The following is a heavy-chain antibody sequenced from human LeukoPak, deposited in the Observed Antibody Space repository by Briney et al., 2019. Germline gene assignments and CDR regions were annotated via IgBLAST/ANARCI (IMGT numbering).Heavy chain of an antibody. CDR1: GFSISNYA. Sequence: PGGSLRLSCVKTGFSISNYAINWVRQAPGKGLEWVAVIWGDGSSRVYADSVRGRFTMSSDNSKNTVCLQMNNLRAEDTAVYYCAKSGDTGFDFFDFWGQGTLVTVSS. D-gene: IGHD5-12*01. CDR2: IWGDGSSR. V-gene: IGHV3-33*06. J-gene: IGHJ4*02. CDR3: AKSGDTGFDFFDF.